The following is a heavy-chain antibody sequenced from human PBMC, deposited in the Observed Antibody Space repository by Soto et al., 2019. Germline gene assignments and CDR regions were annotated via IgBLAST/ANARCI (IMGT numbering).Heavy chain of an antibody. V-gene: IGHV4-39*01. D-gene: IGHD1-20*01. CDR1: GASISVHSYY. CDR2: FYYSGTT. Sequence: ETLSLTCTVSGASISVHSYYWTWIRQPPGKGLEWIGSFYYSGTTYFNPSLKSRATISVDTSKNQFSLRLTTVTAADTAMYYCTRRHNWNGNYVGPWGPGALVTVSS. CDR3: TRRHNWNGNYVGP. J-gene: IGHJ5*02.